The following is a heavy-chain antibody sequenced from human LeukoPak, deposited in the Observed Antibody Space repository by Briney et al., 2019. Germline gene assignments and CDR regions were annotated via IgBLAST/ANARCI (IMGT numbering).Heavy chain of an antibody. D-gene: IGHD2-21*02. V-gene: IGHV1-69*13. J-gene: IGHJ4*02. Sequence: ASVYVSRTSSGGAFSIYAFSWGRQGPGPGREWMGGIIRIFGTANYAQKFQGRVTITADESTSTAYMELSSLRSEATAVYYCARAINCGGDCYAYYFDYWGQGTLVTVSS. CDR2: IIRIFGTA. CDR1: GGAFSIYA. CDR3: ARAINCGGDCYAYYFDY.